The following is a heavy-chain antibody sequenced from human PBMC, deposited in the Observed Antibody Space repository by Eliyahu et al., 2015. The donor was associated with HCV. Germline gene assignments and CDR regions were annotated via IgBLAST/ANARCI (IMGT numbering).Heavy chain of an antibody. CDR1: GGXFRIYT. V-gene: IGHV1-69*01. CDR2: IIPIFGTA. Sequence: QVQLVQSGAEVKKPGSSVKVSCKASGGXFRIYTFSWVRQAPGQGLEWMGGIIPIFGTANYAQKFQGRVTITADESTNTAYMELSSLRSEDTAVYYCAREGYNYGSPTPFDYWGQGTLVTVSS. CDR3: AREGYNYGSPTPFDY. J-gene: IGHJ4*02. D-gene: IGHD5-18*01.